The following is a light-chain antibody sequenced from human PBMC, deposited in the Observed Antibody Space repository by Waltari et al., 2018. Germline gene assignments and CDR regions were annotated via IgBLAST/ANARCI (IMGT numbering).Light chain of an antibody. CDR3: QKYGSLPAT. CDR2: DAS. CDR1: QSLSKY. Sequence: EIKLTQSPATRSLSPERSATLSCRASQSLSKYLAWYQQKPGQAPRLLIYDASIRATGIPDSFSGSGYGTDFSLTISRLEPEDYEVYYCQKYGSLPATFGRGTKVEI. V-gene: IGKV3-20*01. J-gene: IGKJ1*01.